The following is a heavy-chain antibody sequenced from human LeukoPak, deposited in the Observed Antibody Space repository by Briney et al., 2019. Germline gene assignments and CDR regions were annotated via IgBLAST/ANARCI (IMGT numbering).Heavy chain of an antibody. Sequence: GGSLRLSCAASGFTFSNYGINWVRQAPGKGLEWVSGISGSGGTIYYADSVKGRFTISRDNSENTLYLQMNSLRAEDTAVYYCAPYCIGGSRYLPDYWGQGTLVTVSS. J-gene: IGHJ4*02. D-gene: IGHD2-15*01. CDR1: GFTFSNYG. CDR3: APYCIGGSRYLPDY. V-gene: IGHV3-23*01. CDR2: ISGSGGTI.